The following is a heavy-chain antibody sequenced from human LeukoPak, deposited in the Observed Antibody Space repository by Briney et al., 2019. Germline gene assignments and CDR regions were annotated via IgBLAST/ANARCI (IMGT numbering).Heavy chain of an antibody. V-gene: IGHV3-23*01. D-gene: IGHD6-6*01. J-gene: IGHJ4*02. CDR2: ISGSGGST. CDR1: GFTFSSYV. Sequence: GGSLRLSCAASGFTFSSYVMNWVRQAPGKGLQWVSVISGSGGSTHYADSVKGRFTISRDNSKNTLCLQMNSLRAEDTAVYYWAILYSSSSGVDYWGKGTLVTVSS. CDR3: AILYSSSSGVDY.